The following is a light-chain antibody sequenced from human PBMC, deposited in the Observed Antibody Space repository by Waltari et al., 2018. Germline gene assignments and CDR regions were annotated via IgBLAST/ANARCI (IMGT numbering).Light chain of an antibody. Sequence: QSALTQPPSASGSPGQSVTISCTGASSARHLNSVSWYQQHPGKAPKIIIYGVTKRPSGVPDRFSGSKSGNTASLTVSGLQVEDEAHYYCSLSGGINNFVVFGGGTKLTVL. CDR1: SSARHLNS. CDR3: SLSGGINNFVV. CDR2: GVT. V-gene: IGLV2-8*01. J-gene: IGLJ2*01.